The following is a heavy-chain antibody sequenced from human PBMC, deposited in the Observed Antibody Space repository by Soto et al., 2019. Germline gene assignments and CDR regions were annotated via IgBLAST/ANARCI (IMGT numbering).Heavy chain of an antibody. V-gene: IGHV1-3*01. J-gene: IGHJ5*02. CDR2: INAGNGNT. CDR1: GYTFTSYA. Sequence: QVQLVQSGAEVKKPGASVKVSCKASGYTFTSYAMHWVRQAPGHRLEWMGWINAGNGNTKYSQKFQGRVTITRDTSASTAYMELSSLRSEDTAVYYCARDRSRYSSSWYNWFDPWGQGTLVTVSS. D-gene: IGHD6-13*01. CDR3: ARDRSRYSSSWYNWFDP.